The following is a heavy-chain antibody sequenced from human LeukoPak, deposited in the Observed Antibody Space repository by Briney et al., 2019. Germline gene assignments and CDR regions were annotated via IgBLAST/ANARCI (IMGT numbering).Heavy chain of an antibody. CDR2: INSDGSWT. J-gene: IGHJ4*02. CDR1: GNYW. Sequence: GGSLRLSCAASGNYWMHWVRQVPGKGLVWVSHINSDGSWTSYADSVKGRFTISKDNAKNMVYLQMNNLRAEDTAVYYCVSFYETYWGRGTLVTVSS. CDR3: VSFYETY. V-gene: IGHV3-74*01. D-gene: IGHD2-2*01.